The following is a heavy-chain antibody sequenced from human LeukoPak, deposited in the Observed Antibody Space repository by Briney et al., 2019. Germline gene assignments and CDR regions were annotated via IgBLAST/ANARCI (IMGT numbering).Heavy chain of an antibody. V-gene: IGHV4-61*02. CDR2: IYTSGST. Sequence: PSETLSLTCTVSGGSISSGSYYWSWIWPPAGKGLEWFGRIYTSGSTNYNPSLKSRVTISVDTSKNHFSLELSSVTAADTAVYYCARAVIKGYYGSGSYYPWGQGTLVSVSS. J-gene: IGHJ5*02. CDR1: GGSISSGSYY. D-gene: IGHD3-10*01. CDR3: ARAVIKGYYGSGSYYP.